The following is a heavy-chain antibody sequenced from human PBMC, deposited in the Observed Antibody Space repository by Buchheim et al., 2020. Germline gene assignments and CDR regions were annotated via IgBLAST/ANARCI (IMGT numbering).Heavy chain of an antibody. D-gene: IGHD5-24*01. J-gene: IGHJ2*01. CDR1: GGSISSGGYY. V-gene: IGHV4-31*03. Sequence: QVQLQESGPGLVKPSQTLPLTCTVSGGSISSGGYYWSWIRQHPGKGLEWIGYIYYSGSTYYNPPLKSRVTISVDTSKNQFSLKLSSVTAADTAVYFCARLVLNGYNYFRHIDLWGRGTL. CDR3: ARLVLNGYNYFRHIDL. CDR2: IYYSGST.